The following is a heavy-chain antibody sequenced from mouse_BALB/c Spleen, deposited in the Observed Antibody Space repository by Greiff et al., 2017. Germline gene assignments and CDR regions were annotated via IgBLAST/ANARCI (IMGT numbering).Heavy chain of an antibody. CDR2: INPSNGRT. J-gene: IGHJ3*01. Sequence: VQLQQPGAELVKPGASVKLSCKASGYTFTSYWMHWVKQRPGQGLEWIGEINPSNGRTNYNEKFKSKATLTVDKSSSTAYMQLSSLTSEDSAVYYCARRGGYYPWFAYWGQGTLVTVSA. CDR1: GYTFTSYW. V-gene: IGHV1S81*02. D-gene: IGHD2-3*01. CDR3: ARRGGYYPWFAY.